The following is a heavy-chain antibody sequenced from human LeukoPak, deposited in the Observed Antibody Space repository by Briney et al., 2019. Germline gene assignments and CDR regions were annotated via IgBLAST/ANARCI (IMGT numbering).Heavy chain of an antibody. CDR3: ARDVETDCSSTSCYYNWFDP. J-gene: IGHJ5*02. D-gene: IGHD2-2*01. CDR1: GGTFSSYA. V-gene: IGHV1-69*04. CDR2: IIPIFGIA. Sequence: SVKVSCKASGGTFSSYAISWVRQAPGQGLEWMGRIIPIFGIAYYAQKFQGRVTITADKSTSTAYMELSSLRSEDTAVYYCARDVETDCSSTSCYYNWFDPWGQGTLVTVSS.